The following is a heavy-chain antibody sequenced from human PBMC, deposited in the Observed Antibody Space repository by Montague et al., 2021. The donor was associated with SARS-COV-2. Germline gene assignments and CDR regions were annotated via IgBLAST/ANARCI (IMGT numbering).Heavy chain of an antibody. CDR2: ISGSGGGT. CDR1: GFTFSTYA. CDR3: AKGSLPGDFVFYY. V-gene: IGHV3-23*01. J-gene: IGHJ4*02. D-gene: IGHD4-17*01. Sequence: SLRLSCAASGFTFSTYAMNWVCQAPGKGLEWVSGISGSGGGTFYADSVKGRFTISRDNSKNTLYLQMNSLRAEDTAVYFCAKGSLPGDFVFYYWGQGTLVTVSS.